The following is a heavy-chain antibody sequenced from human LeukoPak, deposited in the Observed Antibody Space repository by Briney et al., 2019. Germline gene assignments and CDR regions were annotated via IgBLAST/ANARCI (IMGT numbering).Heavy chain of an antibody. J-gene: IGHJ4*02. CDR1: GGSFSGYY. Sequence: PSETLSLTCAVYGGSFSGYYWSWIRQPPGKGLEWIGEINHSGSTNYNPALKSRLTISVDTSKTEYALTLSPVTAADSAVYYCARGGGGDFDYWGQGTMVTDSS. V-gene: IGHV4-34*01. CDR2: INHSGST. CDR3: ARGGGGDFDY. D-gene: IGHD2-21*01.